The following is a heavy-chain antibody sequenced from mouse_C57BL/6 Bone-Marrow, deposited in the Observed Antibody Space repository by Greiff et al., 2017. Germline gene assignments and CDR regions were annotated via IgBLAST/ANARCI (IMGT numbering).Heavy chain of an antibody. CDR2: IYPRDGST. Sequence: LVESGPELVKPGASVKLSCKASGYTFTSYDINWVKQRPGQGLEWIGWIYPRDGSTKYNEKFKGKATLTVDTSSSTAYMELHSLTSEDSAVYFCARSDYYGTWYFDVWGTGTTVTVSS. CDR1: GYTFTSYD. CDR3: ARSDYYGTWYFDV. V-gene: IGHV1-85*01. D-gene: IGHD1-1*01. J-gene: IGHJ1*03.